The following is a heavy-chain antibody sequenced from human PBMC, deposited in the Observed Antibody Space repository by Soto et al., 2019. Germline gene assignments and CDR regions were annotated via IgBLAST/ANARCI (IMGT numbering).Heavy chain of an antibody. CDR1: GYTFTSYG. V-gene: IGHV1-18*04. CDR3: ARVAQWLPGGWFDP. J-gene: IGHJ5*02. Sequence: ASVKVSCKASGYTFTSYGISWVRQAPGQGLEWMGWISAYNGNTNYAQKVQGRVTMTTDTSTSTAYMELRSLRSDDTAVYYCARVAQWLPGGWFDPWGQGTLVTVSS. CDR2: ISAYNGNT. D-gene: IGHD6-19*01.